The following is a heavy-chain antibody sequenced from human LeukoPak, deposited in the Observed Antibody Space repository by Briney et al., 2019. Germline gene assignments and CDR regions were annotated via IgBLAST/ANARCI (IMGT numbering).Heavy chain of an antibody. D-gene: IGHD3-3*01. J-gene: IGHJ6*02. V-gene: IGHV4-34*01. Sequence: PSETLSLTCAVYGGSFSGYYWSWIRQPPGKGLEWIGEINHSGSTNYNPSLKSRVTISVGTSKNQFSLKLSSVTAADTAVYHCASRDDFWSPPGYCGMDVWGQGTTVTVSS. CDR2: INHSGST. CDR1: GGSFSGYY. CDR3: ASRDDFWSPPGYCGMDV.